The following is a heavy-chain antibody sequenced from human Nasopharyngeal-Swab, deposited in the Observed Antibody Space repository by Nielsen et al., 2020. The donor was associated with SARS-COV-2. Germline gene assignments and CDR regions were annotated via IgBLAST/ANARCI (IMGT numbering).Heavy chain of an antibody. CDR2: IIPILGIA. V-gene: IGHV1-69*04. J-gene: IGHJ6*02. CDR1: VGTFSSYA. Sequence: SVTVSCKASVGTFSSYAISWVRQAPGQGLEWMGRIIPILGIANYAQKFQGRVTITADKSTSTAYMELSSLRSEDTAVYYCARSHCSGGSCYVTGYYYGMDVWGQGTTVTVSS. CDR3: ARSHCSGGSCYVTGYYYGMDV. D-gene: IGHD2-15*01.